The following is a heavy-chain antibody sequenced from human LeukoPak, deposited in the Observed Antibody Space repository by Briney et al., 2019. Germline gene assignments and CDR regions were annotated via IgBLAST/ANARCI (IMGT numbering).Heavy chain of an antibody. CDR3: ARALYYDILRRAYGFDP. CDR2: IIPIFGTA. CDR1: GYTFTSYG. D-gene: IGHD3-9*01. J-gene: IGHJ5*02. V-gene: IGHV1-69*13. Sequence: SVKVSCKASGYTFTSYGISWVRQAPGQGLEWMGGIIPIFGTANYAQKFQGRVTITADESTSTAYMELSSLRSEDTAVYYCARALYYDILRRAYGFDPWGQGTLVTVSS.